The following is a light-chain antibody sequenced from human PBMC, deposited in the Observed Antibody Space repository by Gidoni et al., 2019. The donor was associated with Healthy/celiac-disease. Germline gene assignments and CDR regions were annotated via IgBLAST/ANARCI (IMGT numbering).Light chain of an antibody. CDR2: LGS. CDR3: MQALQTPFT. Sequence: DIVMTQPPPSLPVTPGEPASISCRSSQSLLHSNGYNYLDWYLQKPGQSPQLLIYLGSNRASGVPDRFSGSGSGTDFTLKISRVEAEDVGVYYCMQALQTPFTFGPGTKVDIK. V-gene: IGKV2-28*01. J-gene: IGKJ3*01. CDR1: QSLLHSNGYNY.